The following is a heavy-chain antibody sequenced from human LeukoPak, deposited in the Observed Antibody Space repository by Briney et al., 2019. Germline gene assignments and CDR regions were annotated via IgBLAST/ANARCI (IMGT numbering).Heavy chain of an antibody. J-gene: IGHJ4*02. CDR1: GGSVNSGSYY. Sequence: SETLSLTCTVSGGSVNSGSYYWSWIRQPPGKGLKWIGYIYYSGSTNYNPSLKSRVTISVDTSKNQFSLKLSSVTAADTVVYYCARDTYNYDGSGYYYLDYWGQGTLVTVSS. V-gene: IGHV4-61*01. CDR3: ARDTYNYDGSGYYYLDY. CDR2: IYYSGST. D-gene: IGHD3-22*01.